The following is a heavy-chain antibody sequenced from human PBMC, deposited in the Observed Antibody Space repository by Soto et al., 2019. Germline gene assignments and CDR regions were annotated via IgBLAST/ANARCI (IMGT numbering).Heavy chain of an antibody. V-gene: IGHV3-21*01. J-gene: IGHJ6*02. CDR2: ISSSSSYI. D-gene: IGHD2-15*01. CDR1: GFTFSSHS. Sequence: GRSLRLSCAASGFTFSSHSMNWIRQAPGKGLEWVSSISSSSSYIYYADSVKGRFTISRDNAKNSLYLQMNSLRAEDTAVYYCAKIGDIVAGARYYYGMDVWGQGTTVTVSS. CDR3: AKIGDIVAGARYYYGMDV.